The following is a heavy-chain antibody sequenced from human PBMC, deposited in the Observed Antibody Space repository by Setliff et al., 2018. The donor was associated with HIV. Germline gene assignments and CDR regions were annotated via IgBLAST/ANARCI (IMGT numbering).Heavy chain of an antibody. CDR3: ARRTAVAGHWNFDL. CDR2: IYYSGNT. V-gene: IGHV4-39*01. CDR1: GGSIISSTYH. D-gene: IGHD6-19*01. Sequence: SETLSLTCAVSGGSIISSTYHCSWIRQPPGRGLEWIGDIYYSGNTYYNSSLKSRVTISVDTSKNQLSLKLSAVTATDTAVYYCARRTAVAGHWNFDLWGRGTLVTVSS. J-gene: IGHJ2*01.